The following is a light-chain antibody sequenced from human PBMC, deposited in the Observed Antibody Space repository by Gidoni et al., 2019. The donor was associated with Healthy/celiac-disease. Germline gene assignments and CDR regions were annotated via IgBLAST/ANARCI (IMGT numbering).Light chain of an antibody. CDR2: AAS. CDR1: QGISSY. J-gene: IGKJ4*01. V-gene: IGKV1-9*01. CDR3: QQLNSYALT. Sequence: DIQLTQSPSFLSASVGDSFTITCRASQGISSYLAWYQQKPGKAPKLLIYAASTLQSGVPSRFSGSGSGTEFTLTISSLQPEDFATYYCQQLNSYALTFGGGTKVEIK.